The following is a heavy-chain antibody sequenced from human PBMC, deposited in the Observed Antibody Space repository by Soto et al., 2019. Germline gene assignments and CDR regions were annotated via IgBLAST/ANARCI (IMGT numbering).Heavy chain of an antibody. CDR1: GYTFTDHY. V-gene: IGHV1-46*01. CDR3: ARGRVIGTSSRTFDV. CDR2: VIPSDGYT. J-gene: IGHJ3*01. D-gene: IGHD2-2*01. Sequence: QVQLVQSGAEVTTPGASVKVSCKASGYTFTDHYMHWVRQAPGQGLEWMGQVIPSDGYTVYAQNFQGRVTVTRDTSTTTVYMELDSLRYEDTAVYYCARGRVIGTSSRTFDVWGQGTMVTVSS.